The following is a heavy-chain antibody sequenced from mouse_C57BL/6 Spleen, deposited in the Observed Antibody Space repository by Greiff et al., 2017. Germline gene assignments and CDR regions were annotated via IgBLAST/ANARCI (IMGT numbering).Heavy chain of an antibody. CDR3: ARKDYGSGFDY. Sequence: QVQLQQPGAELVRPGSSVKLSCKASGYTFPSYWLDWVKQRPGQGLEWIGNIYPSDSETHYNQKFKDKATLTVDKSSSTAYMQLSSLTSEDSAVYYCARKDYGSGFDYWGQGTTLTVSS. CDR1: GYTFPSYW. CDR2: IYPSDSET. V-gene: IGHV1-61*01. D-gene: IGHD1-1*01. J-gene: IGHJ2*01.